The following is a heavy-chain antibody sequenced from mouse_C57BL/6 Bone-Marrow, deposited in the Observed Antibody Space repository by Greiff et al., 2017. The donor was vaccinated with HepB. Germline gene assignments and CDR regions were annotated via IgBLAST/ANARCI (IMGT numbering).Heavy chain of an antibody. CDR1: GYTFTSYG. D-gene: IGHD1-1*01. CDR2: IYPRSGNT. J-gene: IGHJ2*01. V-gene: IGHV1-81*01. Sequence: QVQLQQSGAELARPGASVKLSCKASGYTFTSYGISWVKQRTGQGLEWIGEIYPRSGNTYYNEKLKGKATLTADKSSSTAYMELRSLTSEDSAVYFCARGDYYGSPFDYWGQGTTLTVSS. CDR3: ARGDYYGSPFDY.